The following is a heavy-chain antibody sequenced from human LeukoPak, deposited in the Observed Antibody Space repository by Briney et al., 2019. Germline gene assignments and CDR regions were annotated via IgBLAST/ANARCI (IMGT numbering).Heavy chain of an antibody. V-gene: IGHV3-30-3*01. CDR3: ARGSETIFGVVIIGSYGMDV. CDR1: GFTFSSYA. J-gene: IGHJ6*02. CDR2: ISYDGSNK. Sequence: SGGSLRLSCAASGFTFSSYAMHWVRQAPGKGLEWVAVISYDGSNKYYADSVKGRFTISRDNSKNTLYLQMNSLRTEDTAVYYCARGSETIFGVVIIGSYGMDVWGQGTTVTVSS. D-gene: IGHD3-3*01.